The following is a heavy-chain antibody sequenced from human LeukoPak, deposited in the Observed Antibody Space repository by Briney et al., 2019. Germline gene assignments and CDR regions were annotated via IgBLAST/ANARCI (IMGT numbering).Heavy chain of an antibody. Sequence: PGGSLRLSCAASGFTFSSYGMHWVRQARGKGLEWVAFIRYDGSNKYYADSVKGRFTISRDNSKNTLYLQMNSLRAEDTAAYYCAKVGFYCSGGSCYSDDAFDIWGQGTMVTVSS. J-gene: IGHJ3*02. CDR1: GFTFSSYG. V-gene: IGHV3-30*02. D-gene: IGHD2-15*01. CDR2: IRYDGSNK. CDR3: AKVGFYCSGGSCYSDDAFDI.